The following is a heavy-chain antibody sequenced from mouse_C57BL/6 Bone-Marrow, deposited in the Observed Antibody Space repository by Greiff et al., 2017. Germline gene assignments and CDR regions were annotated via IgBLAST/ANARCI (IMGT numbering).Heavy chain of an antibody. D-gene: IGHD1-1*01. J-gene: IGHJ1*03. V-gene: IGHV1-85*01. CDR3: ARDYGSSYWYFDV. Sequence: VQLQESGPELVKPGASVKLSCKASGYTFTSYDINWVKQRPGPGLEWIGWIYPRDGSTKYNEQFKGKATLTVDTSSSTAYMELHSLTSEDSAVYFCARDYGSSYWYFDVWGTGTTVTVSS. CDR2: IYPRDGST. CDR1: GYTFTSYD.